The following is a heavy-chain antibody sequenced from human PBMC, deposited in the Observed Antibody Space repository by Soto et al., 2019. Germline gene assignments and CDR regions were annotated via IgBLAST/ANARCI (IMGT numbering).Heavy chain of an antibody. CDR3: ARDHPHSYGVYYFDY. CDR2: MYHSGST. V-gene: IGHV4-30-2*01. CDR1: GGSISSGGYS. D-gene: IGHD5-18*01. J-gene: IGHJ4*02. Sequence: PSETLSLTCAVSGGSISSGGYSWSWIRQPPGKGLEWIGYMYHSGSTYYNPSLQSRVTISIDRSKNQVSLKLNSVTAADTAVYYCARDHPHSYGVYYFDYWGQGTPVTVSS.